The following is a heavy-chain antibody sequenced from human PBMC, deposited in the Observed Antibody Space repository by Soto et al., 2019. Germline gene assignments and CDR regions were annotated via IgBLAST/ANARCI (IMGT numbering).Heavy chain of an antibody. J-gene: IGHJ6*02. V-gene: IGHV1-69*02. CDR2: IIPILGIA. CDR3: ARVDMVRGVIKGYYYGMDV. D-gene: IGHD3-10*01. Sequence: QAQLVQSGAEVKKPGSSVKVSCKASGGTFSSYTISWVRQAPGQGLEWMGRIIPILGIANYAQKFQGRVTITADKSTSTAYMELSSLRSEDTAVYYCARVDMVRGVIKGYYYGMDVWGQGTTVTVSS. CDR1: GGTFSSYT.